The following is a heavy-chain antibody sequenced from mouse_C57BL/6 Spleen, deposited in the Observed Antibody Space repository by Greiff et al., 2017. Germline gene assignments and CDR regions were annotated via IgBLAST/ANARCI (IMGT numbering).Heavy chain of an antibody. Sequence: VQLQQSGPELVKPGASVKISCKASGYSFTGYYMNWVKQSPEKSLEWIGEINPSTGGTTYNQKFKAKATLTVDKSSSTAYMQLKSLTSEDSAVYCCASHYDYDVSYAMDYWGQGTSVTVSS. CDR3: ASHYDYDVSYAMDY. J-gene: IGHJ4*01. CDR2: INPSTGGT. CDR1: GYSFTGYY. V-gene: IGHV1-42*01. D-gene: IGHD2-4*01.